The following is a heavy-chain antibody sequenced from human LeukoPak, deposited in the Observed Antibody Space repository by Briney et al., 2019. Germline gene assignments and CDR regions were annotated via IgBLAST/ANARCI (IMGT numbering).Heavy chain of an antibody. CDR1: GFTFSNYA. D-gene: IGHD2-8*01. V-gene: IGHV3-74*01. CDR2: INSDGNSI. Sequence: GGSLRLSCAASGFTFSNYAMSWVRHAPGKGPVWVSRINSDGNSITYADSVKGRFTISRDNAKNTLYLQMNSLRAEDTALYYCARGANDFDYWGQGTLVTVSS. J-gene: IGHJ4*02. CDR3: ARGANDFDY.